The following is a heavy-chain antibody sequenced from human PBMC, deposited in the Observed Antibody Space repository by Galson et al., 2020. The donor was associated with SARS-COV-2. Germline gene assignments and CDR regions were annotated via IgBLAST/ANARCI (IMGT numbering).Heavy chain of an antibody. Sequence: GLSLMISCKGSGYSFTSYWIGCVRHMPGNGLDWMWIIYPGDSDTTYSPSFQCQVTTSADKSISTAYLQWSSLKASDTAMYYCARSEYDFWSGYPTNYYGMDVWGQGTTVTVSS. V-gene: IGHV5-51*01. CDR1: GYSFTSYW. CDR3: ARSEYDFWSGYPTNYYGMDV. J-gene: IGHJ6*02. CDR2: IYPGDSDT. D-gene: IGHD3-3*01.